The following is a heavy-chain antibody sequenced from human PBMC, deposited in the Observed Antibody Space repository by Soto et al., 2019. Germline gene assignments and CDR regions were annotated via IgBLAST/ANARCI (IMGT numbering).Heavy chain of an antibody. CDR2: IGSDGDGI. Sequence: EVQLLESGAGLVQPGGSLRLSCAASGLTFSRFAMKWVRQAPGKGLEWVSVIGSDGDGIHYADSVKGRFTITRDNSRNTVNLQMNSLRAEDTAVYYCATYGQHLMDSWGQGTLVTVSS. CDR1: GLTFSRFA. D-gene: IGHD4-17*01. V-gene: IGHV3-23*01. J-gene: IGHJ4*02. CDR3: ATYGQHLMDS.